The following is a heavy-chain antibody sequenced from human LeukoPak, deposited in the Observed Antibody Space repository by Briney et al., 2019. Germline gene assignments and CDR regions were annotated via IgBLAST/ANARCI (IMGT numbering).Heavy chain of an antibody. CDR1: GYSITSYW. J-gene: IGHJ4*02. D-gene: IGHD3-22*01. Sequence: GESLKISSTGSGYSITSYWIGWVRPLPGKGLEWIGIIYPGGSDTRYSPSFQGQVTISADKSISTAYLQWSSLKASDTAMYYCARPGDSSALDYWGQGTLVTVSS. CDR3: ARPGDSSALDY. CDR2: IYPGGSDT. V-gene: IGHV5-51*01.